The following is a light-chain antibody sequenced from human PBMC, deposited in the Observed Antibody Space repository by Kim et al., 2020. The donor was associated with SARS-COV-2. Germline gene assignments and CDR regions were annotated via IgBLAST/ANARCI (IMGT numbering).Light chain of an antibody. J-gene: IGKJ1*01. CDR2: DAS. CDR3: QQRGDWPT. Sequence: SLSPGERATLSCRASQSVSSYLAWYQQKPGQAPRLLIFDASNRATGIPARFRGSGSGTDFTLTISSLEPEDFAVYYCQQRGDWPTFGQGTKVDIK. CDR1: QSVSSY. V-gene: IGKV3-11*01.